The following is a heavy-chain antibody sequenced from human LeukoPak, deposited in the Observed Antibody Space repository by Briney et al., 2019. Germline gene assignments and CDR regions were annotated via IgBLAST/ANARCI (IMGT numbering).Heavy chain of an antibody. V-gene: IGHV1-2*02. CDR2: INPNSGGT. CDR1: RYTFTGYY. CDR3: ARDFSSGWYVSVDY. Sequence: ASVKVSCKASRYTFTGYYMHWVRQAPGQGLEWMGWINPNSGGTNHAQKFQGRVTMTRDTSISTAYMELSRLRSDDTAVYYCARDFSSGWYVSVDYWGQGTLVTVSS. J-gene: IGHJ4*02. D-gene: IGHD6-19*01.